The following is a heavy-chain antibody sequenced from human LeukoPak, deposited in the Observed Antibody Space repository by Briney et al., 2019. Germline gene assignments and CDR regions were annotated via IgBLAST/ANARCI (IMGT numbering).Heavy chain of an antibody. CDR3: AKDRGSYCSSTSCSRALFQH. CDR1: GGSISSSSYY. CDR2: IYYSGST. D-gene: IGHD2-2*01. Sequence: SETLSLTCTVSGGSISSSSYYWGWIRQPLGKGLEWIGSIYYSGSTYYNPSLKSRVTISVDTSKNQFSLKLSSVTAADTAVYYCAKDRGSYCSSTSCSRALFQHWGQGTLVTVSS. V-gene: IGHV4-39*07. J-gene: IGHJ1*01.